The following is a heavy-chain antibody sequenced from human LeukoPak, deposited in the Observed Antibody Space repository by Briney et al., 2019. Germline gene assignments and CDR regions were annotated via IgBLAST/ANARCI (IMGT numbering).Heavy chain of an antibody. Sequence: ASVKVSCKASGYTFTSYGISWVRQAPGQGLEWMGWISAYNGNTNYAQKLQGRVTMTTDTSTSTAYMELRSLRSDDTAVYYCARSTSWRGFGAFDIWGQGTMVTVSS. J-gene: IGHJ3*02. CDR3: ARSTSWRGFGAFDI. CDR1: GYTFTSYG. CDR2: ISAYNGNT. V-gene: IGHV1-18*01. D-gene: IGHD2-2*01.